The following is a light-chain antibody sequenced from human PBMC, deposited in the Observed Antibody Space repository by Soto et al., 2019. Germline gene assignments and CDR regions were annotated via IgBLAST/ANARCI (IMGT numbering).Light chain of an antibody. J-gene: IGKJ5*01. CDR1: QSVSSY. CDR3: QQRSNWPPIT. V-gene: IGKV3-11*01. Sequence: EGGLTQSTATLSLSPGERATLSCRASQSVSSYLAWYQQKPCQAPRLLIYDASNRATGIPARFSGSGSGTDFTLTISSLEPEDFAVYYCQQRSNWPPITFGQGTLLEIK. CDR2: DAS.